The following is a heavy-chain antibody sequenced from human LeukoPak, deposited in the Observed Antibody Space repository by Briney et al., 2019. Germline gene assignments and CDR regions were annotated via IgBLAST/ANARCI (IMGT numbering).Heavy chain of an antibody. CDR2: IYYSGST. Sequence: SETLSLTCTVSGGSISSSSYYWGWIRQPPGKGLEWIGSIYYSGSTYYNPSLKSRVTISVDTSKNQFSLKLSSVTAADTAVYYCASSIGQIVAFDYWGQGTLVTVSS. D-gene: IGHD5-12*01. V-gene: IGHV4-39*01. CDR3: ASSIGQIVAFDY. J-gene: IGHJ4*02. CDR1: GGSISSSSYY.